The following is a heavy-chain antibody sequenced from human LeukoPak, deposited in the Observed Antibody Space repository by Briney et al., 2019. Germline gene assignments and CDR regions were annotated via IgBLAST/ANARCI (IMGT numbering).Heavy chain of an antibody. D-gene: IGHD3-22*01. CDR1: GGTFSSYT. V-gene: IGHV1-69*04. Sequence: SVKVSCKASGGTFSSYTISWVRQAPGQGLELMGRIIPILGIANYAQKFQGRVTITADKSTSTAYMELSSLRSEDTALYYCAREPSMIVVVTRSHAFDIWGQGTMVTVSS. CDR2: IIPILGIA. J-gene: IGHJ3*02. CDR3: AREPSMIVVVTRSHAFDI.